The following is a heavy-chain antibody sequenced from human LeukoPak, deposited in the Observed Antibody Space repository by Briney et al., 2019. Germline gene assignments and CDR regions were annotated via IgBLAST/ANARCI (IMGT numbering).Heavy chain of an antibody. CDR1: GYTFTGYY. D-gene: IGHD3-10*01. J-gene: IGHJ5*02. CDR3: ARDRLGGSGSHFNWFDP. Sequence: ASVKVSCKASGYTFTGYYMHWVRQAPGQGLEWMGWINPNSGGTNYAQKFQGRVTMTRDTSISTAYMELSRLRSDDTAVYYCARDRLGGSGSHFNWFDPWGQGTLVTASS. CDR2: INPNSGGT. V-gene: IGHV1-2*02.